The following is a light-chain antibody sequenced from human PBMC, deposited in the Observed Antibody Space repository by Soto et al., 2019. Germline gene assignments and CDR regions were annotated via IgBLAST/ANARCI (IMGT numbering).Light chain of an antibody. Sequence: EIVLTQSPSTLSLSAGDGATLSCRASQSITNCLAWYQQRPGKPPRLLIYEASEMASGVPARFSGSGSGTDFTLTISSLQPEDFASYYCQQYRTGPWTFGQGTRVEI. CDR1: QSITNC. J-gene: IGKJ1*01. CDR3: QQYRTGPWT. V-gene: IGKV3-11*01. CDR2: EAS.